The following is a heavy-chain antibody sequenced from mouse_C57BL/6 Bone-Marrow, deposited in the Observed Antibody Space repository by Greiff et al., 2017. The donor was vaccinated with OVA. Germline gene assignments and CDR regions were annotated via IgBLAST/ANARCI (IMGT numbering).Heavy chain of an antibody. CDR1: GYSFTGYY. CDR2: INPSTGGT. V-gene: IGHV1-42*01. J-gene: IGHJ1*03. Sequence: EVKLVESGPELVKPGASVKISCKASGYSFTGYYMNWVKQSPEKSLEWIGEINPSTGGTTYNQKFKAKATLTVDKSSSTAYMQLKSLTSEDSAVYYCASRTRWYFDVWGTGTTVTVSS. CDR3: ASRTRWYFDV.